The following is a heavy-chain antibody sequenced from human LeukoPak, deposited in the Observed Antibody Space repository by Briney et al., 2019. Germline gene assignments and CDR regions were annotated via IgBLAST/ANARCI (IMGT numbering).Heavy chain of an antibody. CDR2: ISWNSGSI. Sequence: PGGSLRLSCAASGFTFDDYAMHWVRQAPGKGLEWVSGISWNSGSIGYADSVKGRFTTSRDNAKNSLYLQMNSLRAEDTALYYCAKAQWLDTENNWFDPWGQGTLVTVSS. CDR3: AKAQWLDTENNWFDP. CDR1: GFTFDDYA. D-gene: IGHD6-19*01. V-gene: IGHV3-9*01. J-gene: IGHJ5*02.